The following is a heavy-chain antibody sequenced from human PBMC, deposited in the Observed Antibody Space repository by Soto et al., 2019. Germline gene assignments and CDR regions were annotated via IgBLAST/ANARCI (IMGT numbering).Heavy chain of an antibody. Sequence: SETLSLTCTVSGGSISSSSYYWGLIRQPPGKGLEWIGSIYYSGSTYYNPSLKSRVTISVDTSKNQFSLKLSSVTAADTAVYYCARHRIRDDYNSANYYFDYWGQGTLVTVSS. D-gene: IGHD4-4*01. CDR2: IYYSGST. J-gene: IGHJ4*02. CDR1: GGSISSSSYY. CDR3: ARHRIRDDYNSANYYFDY. V-gene: IGHV4-39*01.